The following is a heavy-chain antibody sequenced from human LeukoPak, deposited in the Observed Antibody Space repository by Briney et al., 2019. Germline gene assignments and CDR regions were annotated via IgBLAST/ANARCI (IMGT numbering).Heavy chain of an antibody. CDR3: AKSPGDWYLDL. J-gene: IGHJ2*01. CDR1: GYTFNGYY. V-gene: IGHV1-2*02. Sequence: ASMKVSCKASGYTFNGYYIHWVRQAPGQGPEWMGWLDPKSGGTKYAQRFQGRVTMTWDTSISTAYMDLARLRSDDTAVYYCAKSPGDWYLDLWGRGTLVTVSS. CDR2: LDPKSGGT.